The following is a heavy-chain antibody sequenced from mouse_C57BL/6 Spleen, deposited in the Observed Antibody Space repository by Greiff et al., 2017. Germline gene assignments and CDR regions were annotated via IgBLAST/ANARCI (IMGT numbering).Heavy chain of an antibody. V-gene: IGHV14-2*01. D-gene: IGHD1-1*01. CDR3: ASAYGSSCLYFDV. J-gene: IGHJ1*03. CDR1: GFNINDYY. Sequence: EVQLQESGAELVKPGASVKLSCTASGFNINDYYMHWVKQRTEQGLEWIGRIDPEGGETKYAPKFPGKATITADTSSNTAYLQLSRLTAEDTAVYYCASAYGSSCLYFDVWGTGTTVTVAS. CDR2: IDPEGGET.